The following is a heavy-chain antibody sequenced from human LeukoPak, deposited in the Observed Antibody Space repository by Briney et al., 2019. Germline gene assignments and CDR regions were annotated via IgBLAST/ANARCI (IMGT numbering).Heavy chain of an antibody. D-gene: IGHD3-22*01. V-gene: IGHV4-59*01. CDR3: ARDYYDSAGFHRTFDI. CDR1: GDSFTNYY. J-gene: IGHJ3*02. Sequence: SETLSLTCSVSGDSFTNYYWSWLRQTPGKGLEWIGYIYYFGSTNYNPSLISRVTISLDTSKKQFSLQLSSVTAADTGVYYCARDYYDSAGFHRTFDIWGQGTMVTVSS. CDR2: IYYFGST.